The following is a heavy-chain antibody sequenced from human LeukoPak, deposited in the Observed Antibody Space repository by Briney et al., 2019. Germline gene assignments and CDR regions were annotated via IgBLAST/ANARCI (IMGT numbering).Heavy chain of an antibody. D-gene: IGHD3-3*01. CDR3: AREGHLTIFGAGRGYYFDY. V-gene: IGHV1-46*01. Sequence: GASVKVSCKASGYTFTSYYMHWVREAPGQGLEWMGIINPSGGSTSYAQKFQGRVTMTRDTSTSTVYMELSSLRSEDTAVYYCAREGHLTIFGAGRGYYFDYWGQGTLVTGSS. J-gene: IGHJ4*02. CDR1: GYTFTSYY. CDR2: INPSGGST.